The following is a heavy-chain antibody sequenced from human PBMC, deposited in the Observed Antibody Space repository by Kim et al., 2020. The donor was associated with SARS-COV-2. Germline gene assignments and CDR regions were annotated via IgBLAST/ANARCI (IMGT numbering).Heavy chain of an antibody. CDR3: ASCTVREVATITYFGSYYYYSGMDV. Sequence: GGSLRLSCAASGFTFSSYSMSWVRQAPGKGLEWVANIKQDGSEKYYVDSVKGRFTISRDNTKNSLYLQMNSLRAEDTAVYYCASCTVREVATITYFGSYYYYSGMDVWGQGTTVTVSS. J-gene: IGHJ6*02. CDR2: IKQDGSEK. V-gene: IGHV3-7*03. D-gene: IGHD5-12*01. CDR1: GFTFSSYS.